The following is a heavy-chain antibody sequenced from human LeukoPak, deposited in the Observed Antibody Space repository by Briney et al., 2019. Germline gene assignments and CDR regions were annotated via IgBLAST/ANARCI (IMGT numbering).Heavy chain of an antibody. Sequence: GASVKVSCKVSGYTLTELSMHWVRQAPGQGLEWMGWINPNSGGTNYAQKFQGRVTMTRDTSISTAYMELSRLRSDDTAVYYCARWGYSYGYDYWGQGTLVTVSS. V-gene: IGHV1-2*02. CDR1: GYTLTELS. CDR3: ARWGYSYGYDY. CDR2: INPNSGGT. J-gene: IGHJ4*02. D-gene: IGHD5-18*01.